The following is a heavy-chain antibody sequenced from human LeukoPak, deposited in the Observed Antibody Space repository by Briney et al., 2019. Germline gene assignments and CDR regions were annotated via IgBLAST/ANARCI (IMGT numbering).Heavy chain of an antibody. D-gene: IGHD6-6*01. J-gene: IGHJ3*02. V-gene: IGHV1-46*01. CDR3: ATDQSRVHSSSRGYAFDI. CDR2: INPSGGST. Sequence: ASVKVSCKASGYTFTSYYMHWVRQAPGQGLEWMGIINPSGGSTSYAQKFQGRVTMTEDTSTDTAYMELSSLRSEDTAVYYCATDQSRVHSSSRGYAFDIWGQGTMVTVSS. CDR1: GYTFTSYY.